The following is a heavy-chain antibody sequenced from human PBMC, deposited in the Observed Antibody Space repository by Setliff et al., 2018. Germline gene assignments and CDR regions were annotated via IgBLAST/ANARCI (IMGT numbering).Heavy chain of an antibody. D-gene: IGHD2-2*01. CDR1: GGSISSGDYY. CDR3: ARFLYCTSTSCPVTFDH. Sequence: SETLSLTCTVSGGSISSGDYYWSWIRQPPGKGLEWIAYIYYIGSTYYNPSLTSRVTISVDTSKNQFSLNLTSVTAADTAVYYCARFLYCTSTSCPVTFDHWGRGTLVTVSS. J-gene: IGHJ4*02. CDR2: IYYIGST. V-gene: IGHV4-30-4*08.